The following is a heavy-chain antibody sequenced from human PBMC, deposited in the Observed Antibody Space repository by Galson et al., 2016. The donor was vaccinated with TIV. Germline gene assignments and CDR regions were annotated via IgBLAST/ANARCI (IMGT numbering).Heavy chain of an antibody. CDR3: AREMYFYDSTAYYAFDI. D-gene: IGHD3-22*01. V-gene: IGHV1-69*06. CDR2: INPIFHTA. CDR1: GDTFRNYA. Sequence: SVKVSCKASGDTFRNYAISWVRQAPGQGPEWMGRINPIFHTAIYAQRLQGRVTIMADKSTSTTYMELSSLRSEDTAVYYCAREMYFYDSTAYYAFDIWGQGTMVTVSS. J-gene: IGHJ3*02.